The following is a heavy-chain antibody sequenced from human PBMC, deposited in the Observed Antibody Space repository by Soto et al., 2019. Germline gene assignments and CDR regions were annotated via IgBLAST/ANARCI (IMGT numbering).Heavy chain of an antibody. CDR2: INHSGGT. CDR1: GGSFSGYY. Sequence: SETLSLTCAVYGGSFSGYYWSWIRQPPGKGLEWIGEINHSGGTNYNPSLKSRVTISVDTSKNQFSLKLSSVTAADTAVYYCARNSAVADGEYYFDYWGQGTLVTVSS. V-gene: IGHV4-34*01. D-gene: IGHD6-19*01. J-gene: IGHJ4*02. CDR3: ARNSAVADGEYYFDY.